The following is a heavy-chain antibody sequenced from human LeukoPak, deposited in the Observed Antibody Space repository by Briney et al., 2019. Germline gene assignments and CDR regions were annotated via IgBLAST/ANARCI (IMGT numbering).Heavy chain of an antibody. V-gene: IGHV3-15*01. CDR3: TRASSGWYFAGGAFDY. J-gene: IGHJ4*02. CDR1: GFTFSNAW. Sequence: TGGSLRLSCAASGFTFSNAWMSWVRQAPGKGLEWVGRIKSKTDGGTTDYAAPVKGRFTISRDDSKNTLYLQMNSLKTEDTAVYYCTRASSGWYFAGGAFDYWGQGTLVTVSS. CDR2: IKSKTDGGTT. D-gene: IGHD6-19*01.